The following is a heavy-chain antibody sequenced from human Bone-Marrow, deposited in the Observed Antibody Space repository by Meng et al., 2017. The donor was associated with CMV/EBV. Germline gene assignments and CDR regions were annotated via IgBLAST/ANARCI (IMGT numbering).Heavy chain of an antibody. CDR1: GFTVSSNY. V-gene: IGHV3-7*01. Sequence: GESLKISCAASGFTVSSNYMTWVRQAPGKGLEWVANIKQDGSEKYYVDSVKGRFTISRDNAKNSLYLQMNSLRAEDTAVYYCARGTAVAGIFYFRGRGYYGMDVWGQGTTVTVSS. J-gene: IGHJ6*02. CDR2: IKQDGSEK. CDR3: ARGTAVAGIFYFRGRGYYGMDV. D-gene: IGHD3-10*02.